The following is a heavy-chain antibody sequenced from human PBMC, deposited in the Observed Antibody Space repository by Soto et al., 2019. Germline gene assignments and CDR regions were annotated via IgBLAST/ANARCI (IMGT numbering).Heavy chain of an antibody. V-gene: IGHV3-11*01. Sequence: VGSLRLSXAASGFTSWDYDMSWIRQAPGKGLEWVSYISRSGNTMYYGDYVKGRFTISRDNAENSVFLQMISLRAEDTAVYYCVREGRSSTSCNTGCAFDIWGQGTMVTVSS. CDR3: VREGRSSTSCNTGCAFDI. D-gene: IGHD2-2*02. CDR2: ISRSGNTM. J-gene: IGHJ3*02. CDR1: GFTSWDYD.